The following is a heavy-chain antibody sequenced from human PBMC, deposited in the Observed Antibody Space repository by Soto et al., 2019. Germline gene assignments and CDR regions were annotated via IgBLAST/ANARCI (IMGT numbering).Heavy chain of an antibody. CDR1: GFSLSDYS. CDR2: ISSSSSFI. Sequence: PGGSLRLSCAASGFSLSDYSMNWIRQAPGKGLEWVASISSSSSFIHYAESMKGRFTISRDNAKNSLYLQMNSLTAEATAVYYCAKHEWSDPYYFDYWGQGTLVTVSS. V-gene: IGHV3-21*04. J-gene: IGHJ4*02. D-gene: IGHD3-3*01. CDR3: AKHEWSDPYYFDY.